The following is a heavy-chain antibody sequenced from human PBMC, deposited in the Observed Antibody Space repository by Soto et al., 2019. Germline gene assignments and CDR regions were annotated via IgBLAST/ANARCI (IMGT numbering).Heavy chain of an antibody. D-gene: IGHD3-3*02. CDR3: AKDRIFGVVSYYYYYMDV. Sequence: GGSLRLSCAASGFTFSSYAMSWVRQAPGKGLEWVSAISGSGGSTYYADSVKGRFTISRDNSKNTLYLQMNSLRAEDTAVYYCAKDRIFGVVSYYYYYMDVWGKGTTVTVSS. J-gene: IGHJ6*03. CDR2: ISGSGGST. CDR1: GFTFSSYA. V-gene: IGHV3-23*01.